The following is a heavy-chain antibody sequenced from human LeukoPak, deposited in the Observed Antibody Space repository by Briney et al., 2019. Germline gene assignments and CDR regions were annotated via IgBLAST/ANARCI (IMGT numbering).Heavy chain of an antibody. CDR2: IIPIFGTA. Sequence: SVKVSCKASGGTFSSYAISWVRQAPGQGLEWMGGIIPIFGTANYAQKFKGRVTITTDESTSTAYMELSSLRSEDTAVYYCPRSYYCSSTSCPPNYYYMDVWGKGTTVTVSS. CDR1: GGTFSSYA. J-gene: IGHJ6*03. D-gene: IGHD2-2*01. CDR3: PRSYYCSSTSCPPNYYYMDV. V-gene: IGHV1-69*05.